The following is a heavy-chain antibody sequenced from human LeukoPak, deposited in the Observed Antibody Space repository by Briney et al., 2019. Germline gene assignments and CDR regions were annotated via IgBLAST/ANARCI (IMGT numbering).Heavy chain of an antibody. CDR3: ARLGHCTNGVCYTFDY. CDR2: IYYTGST. D-gene: IGHD2-8*01. CDR1: GGFISSGGYH. V-gene: IGHV4-31*03. J-gene: IGHJ4*02. Sequence: SQTLSLTCTVSGGFISSGGYHWGWIRQHPGTGREWIGYIYYTGSTYYNASLKSRVMISVDTSNNRFSLKLSSVTAADTAVYYCARLGHCTNGVCYTFDYWGQGTLVTVSS.